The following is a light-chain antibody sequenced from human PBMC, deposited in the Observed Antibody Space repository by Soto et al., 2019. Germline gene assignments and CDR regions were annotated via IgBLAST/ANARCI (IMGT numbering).Light chain of an antibody. J-gene: IGLJ3*02. V-gene: IGLV2-14*01. Sequence: QSALTQPASVSGSPGQSITISCTGTSSDIGDYNYVSWYQQHPAKAPKLMIYDVNNRPSGVSNRFSGSKSGYTASLTISGLQAEDEADYYCSSYTSSNTWVFGGGTKVTVL. CDR3: SSYTSSNTWV. CDR2: DVN. CDR1: SSDIGDYNY.